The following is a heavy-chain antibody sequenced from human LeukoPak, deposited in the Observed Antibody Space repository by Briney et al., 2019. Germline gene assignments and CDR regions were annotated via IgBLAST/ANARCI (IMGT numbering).Heavy chain of an antibody. CDR2: IYSSGST. CDR1: GGSISSYY. V-gene: IGHV4-4*07. CDR3: ARGIAAAPERAFDI. Sequence: SETLSLTCTVSGGSISSYYWSWIRQPAGKGLEWIGRIYSSGSTNYNPSLKSRVTMSVDTSKSQFSLKMSSVTAADTAVYYCARGIAAAPERAFDIWGQGTMVTVSS. J-gene: IGHJ3*02. D-gene: IGHD6-13*01.